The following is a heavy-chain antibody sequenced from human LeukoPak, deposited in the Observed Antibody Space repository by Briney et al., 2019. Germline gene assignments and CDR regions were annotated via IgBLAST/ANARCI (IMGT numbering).Heavy chain of an antibody. CDR3: ARDFPDNSLFDL. CDR1: GFNFNDYS. V-gene: IGHV3-21*06. Sequence: KPGESLRLSCEVSGFNFNDYSMHWVRQAPGKGLEWVASITSTSRSILYADSVRGRFIVSRDNAKNTVSLEMNSLRGEDAALYYCARDFPDNSLFDLWGRGTLVSVS. D-gene: IGHD5-24*01. CDR2: ITSTSRSI. J-gene: IGHJ4*02.